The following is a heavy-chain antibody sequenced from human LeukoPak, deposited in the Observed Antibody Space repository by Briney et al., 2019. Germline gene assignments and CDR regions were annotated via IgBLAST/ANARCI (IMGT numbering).Heavy chain of an antibody. CDR3: ARGSRPDFWSGYWYYFDY. CDR2: IYTSGST. CDR1: GGSLSSYY. J-gene: IGHJ4*02. V-gene: IGHV4-4*07. D-gene: IGHD3-3*01. Sequence: SETLSLTCTVSGGSLSSYYWSWIRQPAGKGLEWIGRIYTSGSTNYNPSLKSRVTMSVDTSKNQFSLKLSSVTAADTAVYYCARGSRPDFWSGYWYYFDYWGQGTLVTVSS.